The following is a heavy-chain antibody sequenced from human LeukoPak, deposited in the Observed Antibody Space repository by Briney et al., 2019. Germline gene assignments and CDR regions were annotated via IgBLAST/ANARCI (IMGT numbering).Heavy chain of an antibody. CDR2: IKQDGSEK. J-gene: IGHJ6*03. CDR1: GFTFSSYW. Sequence: PGGSLRLSCAASGFTFSSYWMSWVRQAPGKGLEWVANIKQDGSEKYYVDSVKGRFTISRDNAKNSLYLQMNSLRAEDTAVYYCARHDFWSGHYYYYYYMGVWGKGTTVTVSS. V-gene: IGHV3-7*01. D-gene: IGHD3-3*01. CDR3: ARHDFWSGHYYYYYYMGV.